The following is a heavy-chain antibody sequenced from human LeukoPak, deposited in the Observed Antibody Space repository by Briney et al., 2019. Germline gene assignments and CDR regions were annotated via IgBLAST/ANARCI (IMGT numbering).Heavy chain of an antibody. Sequence: SETLSLTCTVSGGSISSSSYYWGWIRQPPGKGLEWIGSIYYSGSTYYNPSLKSRVTISVDTSKNQFSLKLSSVTAADTAVYYCASQMSGTSVSYWGQGTLVSVSS. CDR3: ASQMSGTSVSY. CDR2: IYYSGST. J-gene: IGHJ4*02. V-gene: IGHV4-39*07. CDR1: GGSISSSSYY. D-gene: IGHD2-2*01.